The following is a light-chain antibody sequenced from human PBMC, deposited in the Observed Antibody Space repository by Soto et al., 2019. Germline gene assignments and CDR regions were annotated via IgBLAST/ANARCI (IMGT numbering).Light chain of an antibody. J-gene: IGLJ2*01. V-gene: IGLV1-40*01. CDR3: QSYDSSLSPFVV. CDR1: SSNIGAGYD. Sequence: QSVLTQPPSVSGAPGQRVTISCTGSSSNIGAGYDVHWYQQLPGTAPKLLIYGNSNRPSGVPDRFSCSKSGTSASLAITGLQAEDEADYYCQSYDSSLSPFVVFGGGTKLTVL. CDR2: GNS.